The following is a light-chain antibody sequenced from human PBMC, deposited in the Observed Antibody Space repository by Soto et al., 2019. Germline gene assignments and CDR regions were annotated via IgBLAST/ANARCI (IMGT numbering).Light chain of an antibody. J-gene: IGKJ5*01. CDR3: QHRSNSPPWIT. Sequence: VCTQTKINLSVSPGDRAPLSGRASQSVSSNLAWYQQKPGQAPRLLIYGASTRATGIPAKFSGSGSGTDFTLTISSLEPEDSAVYYCQHRSNSPPWITFGQGTRLAI. CDR2: GAS. V-gene: IGKV3-11*01. CDR1: QSVSSN.